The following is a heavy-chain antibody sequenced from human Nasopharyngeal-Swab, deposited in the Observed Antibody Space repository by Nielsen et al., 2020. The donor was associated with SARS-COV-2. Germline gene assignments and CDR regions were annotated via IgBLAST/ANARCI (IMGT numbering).Heavy chain of an antibody. D-gene: IGHD4-17*01. Sequence: GSLRLSCTVSGGSISRYYWSWIRQPPGKGLEWIGYMYYSGSTSHNPSLKSRVTISVDTSKNQFSLKLNSVTAADTAVYYCARASTVTTFFDLWGRGTLVTVSS. V-gene: IGHV4-59*12. CDR1: GGSISRYY. CDR3: ARASTVTTFFDL. CDR2: MYYSGST. J-gene: IGHJ2*01.